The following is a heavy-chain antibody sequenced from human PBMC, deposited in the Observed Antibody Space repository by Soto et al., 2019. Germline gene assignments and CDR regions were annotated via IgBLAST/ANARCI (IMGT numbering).Heavy chain of an antibody. CDR1: GGSFSGYY. D-gene: IGHD6-6*01. Sequence: QVQLQQWGAGLLKPSETLSLTCAVYGGSFSGYYWSWIRQPPGKGLEWIGEINHSGSTNYNPSLKSRVTISVDTSKNQFSLKLSSVTAADTAVYYCARRSSVGIYPSSIWGQGTMVTVSS. J-gene: IGHJ3*02. CDR3: ARRSSVGIYPSSI. CDR2: INHSGST. V-gene: IGHV4-34*01.